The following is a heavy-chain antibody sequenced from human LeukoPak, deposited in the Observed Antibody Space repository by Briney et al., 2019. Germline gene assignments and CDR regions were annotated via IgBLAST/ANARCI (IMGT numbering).Heavy chain of an antibody. CDR1: GYSLTDLS. V-gene: IGHV1-24*01. J-gene: IGHJ4*02. D-gene: IGHD6-6*01. Sequence: ASVKVSCKVSGYSLTDLSIHWLRQAPGKGPEWMGRFDPEDGERIYAQNLQGRVTMTEDTSTDTAYMELSSLRAEDTAVYYCAKQSTARSLGEGGQGTLVTVSS. CDR2: FDPEDGER. CDR3: AKQSTARSLGE.